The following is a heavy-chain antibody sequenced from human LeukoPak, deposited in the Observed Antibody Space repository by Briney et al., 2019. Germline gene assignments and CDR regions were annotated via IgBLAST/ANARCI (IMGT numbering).Heavy chain of an antibody. Sequence: PGGSLRLSCAASGFTFSNFEMNWVRQAPGKGLEWVSYISSSGSTIYYADSVKGRFTISRDNAKNSLYLQMNSLRAEDTAVYYCIVLAVAGTFGFDYWGQGTLVTVSS. J-gene: IGHJ4*02. V-gene: IGHV3-48*03. D-gene: IGHD6-19*01. CDR1: GFTFSNFE. CDR2: ISSSGSTI. CDR3: IVLAVAGTFGFDY.